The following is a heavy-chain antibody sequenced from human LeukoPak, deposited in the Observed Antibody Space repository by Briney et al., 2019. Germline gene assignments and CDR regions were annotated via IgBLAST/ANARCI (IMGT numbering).Heavy chain of an antibody. CDR3: AAVYYDSSGYYYGYFDY. D-gene: IGHD3-22*01. CDR2: ISAYNGNT. V-gene: IGHV1-18*04. Sequence: SVKVSCKASGYTFTSYGISWVRQAPGQGLEWMGWISAYNGNTNYAQKFQERVTITRDMSTSTAYMELSSLRSEDTAVYYCAAVYYDSSGYYYGYFDYWGQGTLVTVSS. J-gene: IGHJ4*02. CDR1: GYTFTSYG.